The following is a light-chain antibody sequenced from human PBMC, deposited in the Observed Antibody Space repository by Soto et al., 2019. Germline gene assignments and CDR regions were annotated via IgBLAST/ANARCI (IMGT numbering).Light chain of an antibody. CDR2: MAS. CDR3: QQYQSFPWT. CDR1: QNIDKW. J-gene: IGKJ1*01. Sequence: DIQMTQSPSTLSASAGDRVTITCRASQNIDKWLAWYQQRPGKAPKLLIYMASALDSGVPSRFSGSGSGTEITFTISSLQPDDFATYYCQQYQSFPWTFGRGTKVEIK. V-gene: IGKV1-5*03.